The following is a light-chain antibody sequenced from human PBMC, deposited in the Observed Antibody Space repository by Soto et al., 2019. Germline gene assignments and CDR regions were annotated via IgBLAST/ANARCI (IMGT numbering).Light chain of an antibody. CDR1: SSDVDDYNY. Sequence: QSVLTQPRSVSGSPGQSVTISCTGSSSDVDDYNYVSWYQQYSGKAPKFMIYGVSRRPSGVPDRFSGSKSGNTASLTISGLQAEDEADYYCCSYAGNYVMFGGGTKVTVL. V-gene: IGLV2-11*01. J-gene: IGLJ3*02. CDR2: GVS. CDR3: CSYAGNYVM.